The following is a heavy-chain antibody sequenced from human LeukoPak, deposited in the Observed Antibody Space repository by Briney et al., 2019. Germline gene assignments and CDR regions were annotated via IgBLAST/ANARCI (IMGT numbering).Heavy chain of an antibody. V-gene: IGHV4-59*01. Sequence: SETLSLTCTVSGGSISSYYWSWIRQAPGKGLEWIGCIYYSGSTNYNPSLKSRVTISVDTSKNQFSLKLSSVTAADTAVYYCARPVDCSSTSCYVLEPYFDYWGQGTLVTVSS. CDR1: GGSISSYY. CDR3: ARPVDCSSTSCYVLEPYFDY. CDR2: IYYSGST. J-gene: IGHJ4*02. D-gene: IGHD2-2*01.